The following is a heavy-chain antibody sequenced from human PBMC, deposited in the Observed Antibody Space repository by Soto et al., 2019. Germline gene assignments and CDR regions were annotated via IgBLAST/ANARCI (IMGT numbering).Heavy chain of an antibody. Sequence: QVQLVESGGGLVKPGGSLRLSCAASGFTFSDYYMTWIRQAPGKGLEWVSYISSSGTGIYYPDSVKGRFTISRDNAKNALYLQMSSLRAEDTAVYYCARAYSDAFDIWGQGTMVTVSS. J-gene: IGHJ3*02. V-gene: IGHV3-11*01. CDR3: ARAYSDAFDI. CDR2: ISSSGTGI. D-gene: IGHD2-15*01. CDR1: GFTFSDYY.